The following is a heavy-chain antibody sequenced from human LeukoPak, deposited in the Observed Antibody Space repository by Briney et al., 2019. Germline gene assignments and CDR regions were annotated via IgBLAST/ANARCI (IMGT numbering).Heavy chain of an antibody. CDR3: ARIMFVVVPAANGWFDP. CDR1: GYTFTSYG. Sequence: ASVKVSCKASGYTFTSYGISWVRQAPGQGLEWMGWISAYNGNTNYAQKLQGRVTMTTDTSTSTAYMELRSLRSDDTAVYYCARIMFVVVPAANGWFDPWGQGTLVTVSS. D-gene: IGHD2-2*01. CDR2: ISAYNGNT. V-gene: IGHV1-18*01. J-gene: IGHJ5*02.